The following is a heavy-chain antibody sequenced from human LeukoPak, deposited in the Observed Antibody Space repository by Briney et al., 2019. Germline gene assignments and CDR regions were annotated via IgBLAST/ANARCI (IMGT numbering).Heavy chain of an antibody. CDR1: GFTFSSYE. Sequence: GGSLRLSCAASGFTFSSYEMNWVRQAPGKGLEWVSYISSSGSTIYYADSVKGRFTISRDNAKNSLYLQMNSLRAEDTAVYYCARDRAGYCSGGSCYGNYWGQGTLVTVSS. CDR2: ISSSGSTI. J-gene: IGHJ4*02. V-gene: IGHV3-48*03. CDR3: ARDRAGYCSGGSCYGNY. D-gene: IGHD2-15*01.